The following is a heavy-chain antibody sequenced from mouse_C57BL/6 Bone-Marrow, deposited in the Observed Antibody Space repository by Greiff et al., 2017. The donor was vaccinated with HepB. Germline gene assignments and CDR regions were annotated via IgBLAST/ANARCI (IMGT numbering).Heavy chain of an antibody. Sequence: EVKLVESGGGLVKPGGSLKLSCAASGFTFSDYGMHWVRQAPEKGLEWVAYISSGSSTIYYADTVKGRFTISRDNAKNTLFLQMTSLRSEDTAMYYCARPHDDLYYAMDYWGQGTSVTVSS. CDR3: ARPHDDLYYAMDY. CDR2: ISSGSSTI. J-gene: IGHJ4*01. D-gene: IGHD2-12*01. V-gene: IGHV5-17*01. CDR1: GFTFSDYG.